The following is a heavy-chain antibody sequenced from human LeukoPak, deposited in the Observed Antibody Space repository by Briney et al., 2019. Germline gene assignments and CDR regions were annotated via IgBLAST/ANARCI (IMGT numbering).Heavy chain of an antibody. D-gene: IGHD6-13*01. CDR1: GFTFGGYT. V-gene: IGHV3-21*01. J-gene: IGHJ4*02. Sequence: GSLRLSCAASGFTFGGYTMNWVRQAPGKGLEWVSSITTSSSNIHYADSVKGRFTISRDNAKNSLYLQMNSLRPEDTAVYYCARVGSSLTYYFDYWGQGTLVTVSS. CDR2: ITTSSSNI. CDR3: ARVGSSLTYYFDY.